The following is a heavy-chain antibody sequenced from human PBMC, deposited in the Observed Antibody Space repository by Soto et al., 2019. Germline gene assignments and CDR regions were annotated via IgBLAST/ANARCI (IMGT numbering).Heavy chain of an antibody. Sequence: PGGSLRLSCAASGFTFSSYGMHWVRQAPGKGLEWVAVIWYDGSNKYYADSVKGRFTISRDNSKNTLYLQMNSLSAEDTAVYYCASDPGHIVVVTAILDYWGHGTLVTVSS. CDR2: IWYDGSNK. CDR3: ASDPGHIVVVTAILDY. D-gene: IGHD2-21*02. CDR1: GFTFSSYG. V-gene: IGHV3-33*01. J-gene: IGHJ4*01.